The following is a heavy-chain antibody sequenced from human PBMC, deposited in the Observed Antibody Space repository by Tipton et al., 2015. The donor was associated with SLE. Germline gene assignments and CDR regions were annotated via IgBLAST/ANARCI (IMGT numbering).Heavy chain of an antibody. CDR3: ARGMVTWRGAIIGVDV. J-gene: IGHJ6*02. CDR1: GGSFSGYY. V-gene: IGHV4-59*08. D-gene: IGHD2-21*02. Sequence: LRLSCAVYGGSFSGYYWSWIRQPPGKGLEWIGYVSHGGDTNYNPSLKSRVTTSVDAANNQFSLILSSVTAADTAVYYCARGMVTWRGAIIGVDVWGQGSTVNVSS. CDR2: VSHGGDT.